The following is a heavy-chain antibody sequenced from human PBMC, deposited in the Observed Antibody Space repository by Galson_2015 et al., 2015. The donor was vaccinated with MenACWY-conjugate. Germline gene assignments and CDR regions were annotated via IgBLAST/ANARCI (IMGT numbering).Heavy chain of an antibody. V-gene: IGHV1-3*01. CDR1: GYTFTNYA. CDR2: INAGNGNT. J-gene: IGHJ6*02. CDR3: AREIVVAPAASWGDYYYGMDV. D-gene: IGHD2-2*01. Sequence: SVKVSCKASGYTFTNYAMHWVRQAPGQRLEWMGWINAGNGNTKYSQEFQGRVTITSDTSASTAYMELSSLRSEDTAVYCCAREIVVAPAASWGDYYYGMDVWGQGTTVTVSS.